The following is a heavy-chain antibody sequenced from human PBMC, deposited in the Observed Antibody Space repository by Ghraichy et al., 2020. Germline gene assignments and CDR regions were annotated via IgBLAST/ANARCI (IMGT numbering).Heavy chain of an antibody. CDR2: INHSGST. V-gene: IGHV4-34*01. CDR1: GGSFSGYY. D-gene: IGHD2-15*01. CDR3: ARLTPDIVVVVAATPAKQYYFDY. Sequence: ESLNISCAVYGGSFSGYYWSWIRQPPGKGLEWIGEINHSGSTNYNPSLKSRVTISVDTSKNQFSLKLSSVTAADTAVYYCARLTPDIVVVVAATPAKQYYFDYWGQGTLVTVSS. J-gene: IGHJ4*02.